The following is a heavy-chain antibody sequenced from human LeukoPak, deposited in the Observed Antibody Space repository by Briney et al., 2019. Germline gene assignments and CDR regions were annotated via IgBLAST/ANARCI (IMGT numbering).Heavy chain of an antibody. V-gene: IGHV3-7*01. CDR1: GFTFSGFW. CDR2: IKQDGSEK. J-gene: IGHJ4*02. Sequence: PGGSLRLSCAASGFTFSGFWMSWVRQTPGKGLEWVANIKQDGSEKYYVDSVKGRFTISRNNAKNSLYLQMNSLRAEDTAVYYCARDWDYYDSSGYPDYWGQGTLVTVSS. CDR3: ARDWDYYDSSGYPDY. D-gene: IGHD3-22*01.